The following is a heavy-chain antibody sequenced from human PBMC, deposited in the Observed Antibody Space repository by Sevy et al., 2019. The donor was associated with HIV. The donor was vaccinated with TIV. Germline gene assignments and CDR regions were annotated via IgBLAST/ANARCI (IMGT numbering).Heavy chain of an antibody. V-gene: IGHV3-33*01. D-gene: IGHD3-16*01. J-gene: IGHJ4*02. CDR2: IWYDGSDK. Sequence: GGSLRLSCAASGFTFSSYGMDWVRQAPGKGLEWVAVIWYDGSDKYYADSVKGRFTISRDNSKNTLYLQMDSLRAEDTAVYYCARDLGDRSSPRGFDYWGRGTLVTVSS. CDR3: ARDLGDRSSPRGFDY. CDR1: GFTFSSYG.